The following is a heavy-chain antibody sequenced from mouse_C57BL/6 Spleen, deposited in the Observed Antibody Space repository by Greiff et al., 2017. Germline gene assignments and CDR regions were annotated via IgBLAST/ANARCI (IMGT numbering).Heavy chain of an antibody. V-gene: IGHV1-15*01. CDR3: TGVYYGNSYYFDY. J-gene: IGHJ2*01. D-gene: IGHD2-1*01. CDR2: IDPETGGT. Sequence: VKLQESGAELVRPGASVTLSCKASGYTFTDYEMHWVKQTPVHGLEWIGAIDPETGGTAYNQKFKGKAILTADKSSSTAYMELRSLTSEDSAVYYCTGVYYGNSYYFDYWGQGTTLTVSS. CDR1: GYTFTDYE.